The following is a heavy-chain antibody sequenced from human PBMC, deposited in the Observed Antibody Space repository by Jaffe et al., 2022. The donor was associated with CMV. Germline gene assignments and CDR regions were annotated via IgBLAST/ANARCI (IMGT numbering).Heavy chain of an antibody. Sequence: QVQLVQSGAEVKKPGASVKVSCKASGYTFTGYYMHWVRQAPGQGLEWMGWINPNSGGTNYAQKFQGRVTMTRDTSISTAYMELSRLRSDDTAVYYCATDLTYYYDSSGYSGYYWGQGTLVTVSS. CDR3: ATDLTYYYDSSGYSGYY. CDR1: GYTFTGYY. D-gene: IGHD3-22*01. CDR2: INPNSGGT. J-gene: IGHJ4*02. V-gene: IGHV1-2*02.